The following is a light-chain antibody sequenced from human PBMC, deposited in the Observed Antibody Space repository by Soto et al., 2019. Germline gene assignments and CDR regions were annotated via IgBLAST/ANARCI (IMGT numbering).Light chain of an antibody. CDR1: QHISEY. Sequence: DIQMTQSPSSLSASVGDRVTITCQASQHISEYLNWYQYKPGKAPKLLITDASNLKTGVPSRFSGSGSGTEYTFTINSLQPEDIATYYCQQYENFPLTFGGGTRLENK. CDR2: DAS. CDR3: QQYENFPLT. V-gene: IGKV1-33*01. J-gene: IGKJ5*01.